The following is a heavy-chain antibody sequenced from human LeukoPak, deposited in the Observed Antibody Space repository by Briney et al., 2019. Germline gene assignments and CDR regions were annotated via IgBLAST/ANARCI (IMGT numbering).Heavy chain of an antibody. Sequence: GGSLRLSCAASGFTFSSYGMHWVRRAPGKGLEWVAFIRYDGGNKYHADSVKGRFTISRDNSKNTLYLQMNSLRAEDTAVYYCARVSRYMVRGVISPHDYYYYYMDVWGKGTTVTISS. CDR3: ARVSRYMVRGVISPHDYYYYYMDV. V-gene: IGHV3-30*02. J-gene: IGHJ6*03. D-gene: IGHD3-10*01. CDR2: IRYDGGNK. CDR1: GFTFSSYG.